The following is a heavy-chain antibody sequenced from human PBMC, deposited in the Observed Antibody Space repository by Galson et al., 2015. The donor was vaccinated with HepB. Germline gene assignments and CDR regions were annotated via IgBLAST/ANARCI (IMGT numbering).Heavy chain of an antibody. D-gene: IGHD1-20*01. J-gene: IGHJ4*02. Sequence: SETLSLTCAVYGGSFSSYYWSWIRQPPRKGLEWIGEINHSGSTNYNPSLKSRVSISVDTSKNQFSLNLSSVTAADTAVYYCARGPNWNQRLYYWGQGTLVTVSS. V-gene: IGHV4-34*01. CDR1: GGSFSSYY. CDR2: INHSGST. CDR3: ARGPNWNQRLYY.